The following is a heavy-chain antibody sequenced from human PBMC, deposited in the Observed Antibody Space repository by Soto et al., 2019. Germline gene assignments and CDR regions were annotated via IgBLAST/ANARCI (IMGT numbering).Heavy chain of an antibody. J-gene: IGHJ6*02. CDR1: NETLTTYG. CDR2: ASGYNGHS. V-gene: IGHV1-18*01. CDR3: ARDSSASGYYYGMAV. D-gene: IGHD6-19*01. Sequence: QVHLVQSGAEVKKPGASVKVSCKPSNETLTTYGISWVRQAPGQGLEWMGWASGYNGHSSSAQQFQDRVIMTADTSTNTAYMELRSLTPDDSALYFCARDSSASGYYYGMAVWGQGTTVTVSS.